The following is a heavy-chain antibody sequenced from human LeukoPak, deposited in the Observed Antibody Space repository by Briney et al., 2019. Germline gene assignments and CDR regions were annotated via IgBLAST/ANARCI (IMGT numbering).Heavy chain of an antibody. CDR2: INHSGST. D-gene: IGHD3-9*01. CDR1: GGSFSGYY. J-gene: IGHJ4*02. CDR3: ASLAYYDILTGPTQTDY. Sequence: SETLSLTCAVYGGSFSGYYWSWIRQPPGKGLEWIGEINHSGSTNYNPSPKSRVTISVDTSKNQFSLKLSSVTAADTAVYYCASLAYYDILTGPTQTDYWGQGTLVTVSS. V-gene: IGHV4-34*01.